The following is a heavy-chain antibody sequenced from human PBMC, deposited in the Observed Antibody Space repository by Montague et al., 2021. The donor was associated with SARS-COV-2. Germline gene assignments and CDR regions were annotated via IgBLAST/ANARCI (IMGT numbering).Heavy chain of an antibody. CDR2: IYYSGST. J-gene: IGHJ6*02. V-gene: IGHV4-39*07. Sequence: SETLSLTCTVSGGSISSSSYSWGWIRQPPGKGLEWIGSIYYSGSTYYNPSLKSRVTISVDTSKNQFSLKLSSVTAADTAVYYCARVGRQQLVRLYGMDVWGQGTTVTVSS. CDR3: ARVGRQQLVRLYGMDV. CDR1: GGSISSSSYS. D-gene: IGHD6-13*01.